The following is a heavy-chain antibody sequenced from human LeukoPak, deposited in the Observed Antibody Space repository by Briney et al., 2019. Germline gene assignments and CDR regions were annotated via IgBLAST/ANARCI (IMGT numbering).Heavy chain of an antibody. J-gene: IGHJ4*02. D-gene: IGHD6-19*01. V-gene: IGHV3-30*04. CDR3: ARVGLPAYSNGGLEN. CDR2: ISYDGSNK. Sequence: PGRSLRLSCAASGFTFSSYAMHWVRQAPGKGLEWVTIISYDGSNKYYADSVKGRFTISRDNSKNTLYLQMNSLRAEDTAVYYCARVGLPAYSNGGLENWGQGTLVTVSS. CDR1: GFTFSSYA.